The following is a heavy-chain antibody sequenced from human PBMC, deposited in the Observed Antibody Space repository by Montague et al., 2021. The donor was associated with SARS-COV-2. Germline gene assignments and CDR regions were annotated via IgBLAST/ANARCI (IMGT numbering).Heavy chain of an antibody. CDR2: VYYSGST. D-gene: IGHD6-19*01. Sequence: SETLSLTCTVSGDSISIYYWSWIRQPPGKGLEWIGCVYYSGSTNYNPSLKSRVTISVDTPKNQFSLKLMSVTAADTAVYYCARGERGAWYNHYFDYWGQGALVTVSS. V-gene: IGHV4-59*13. CDR1: GDSISIYY. CDR3: ARGERGAWYNHYFDY. J-gene: IGHJ4*02.